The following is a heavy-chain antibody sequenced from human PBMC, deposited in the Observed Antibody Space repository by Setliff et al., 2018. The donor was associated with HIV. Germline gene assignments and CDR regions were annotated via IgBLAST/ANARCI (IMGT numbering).Heavy chain of an antibody. CDR2: IYTSGST. J-gene: IGHJ5*02. V-gene: IGHV4-61*02. Sequence: SETLSLTCTVADGSISTGSYYWSWVRQPAGRGLEWIGRIYTSGSTNYNPSLKSRVTMSVDTSKNQFSLNLTNMDPVDTATYYCVHLPRVINLTVRGVIIRGNWFDPWGQGTLVTVSS. CDR1: DGSISTGSYY. D-gene: IGHD3-10*01. CDR3: VHLPRVINLTVRGVIIRGNWFDP.